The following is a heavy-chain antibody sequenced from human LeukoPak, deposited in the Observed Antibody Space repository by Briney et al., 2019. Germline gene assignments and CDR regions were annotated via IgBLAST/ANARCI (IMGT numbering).Heavy chain of an antibody. J-gene: IGHJ4*02. V-gene: IGHV4-34*01. CDR3: ARSRGDSSGYYYFDY. CDR2: INHSGST. D-gene: IGHD3-22*01. Sequence: PSETLSLTCAVYGGSFSGYYWSWIRQPPGKGLEWIGEINHSGSTNYNPSLKSRVTISVDTSKNQFSLTLSSVTAADTAVYYCARSRGDSSGYYYFDYWGQGTLVTVSS. CDR1: GGSFSGYY.